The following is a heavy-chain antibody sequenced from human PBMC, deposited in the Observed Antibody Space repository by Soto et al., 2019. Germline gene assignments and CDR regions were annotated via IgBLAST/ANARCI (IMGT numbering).Heavy chain of an antibody. V-gene: IGHV3-21*06. CDR3: ARDFKESQYYYYCMDV. CDR1: GFTFSSYS. Sequence: EVQLVESGGGLVKPGGSLRLSCVVSGFTFSSYSMNWVRQAPGKGLEWVSSISSGSNYTYYADSVKGRFTTSRDNAKNSVYLQMNSLRAEDTALYYCARDFKESQYYYYCMDVWGKGTTVTVSS. D-gene: IGHD3-10*01. CDR2: ISSGSNYT. J-gene: IGHJ6*03.